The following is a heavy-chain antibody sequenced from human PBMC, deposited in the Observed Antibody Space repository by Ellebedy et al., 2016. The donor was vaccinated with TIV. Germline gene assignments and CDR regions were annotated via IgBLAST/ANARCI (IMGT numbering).Heavy chain of an antibody. CDR3: AREAVADDAFDI. V-gene: IGHV1-18*01. CDR1: GYTFTSYG. J-gene: IGHJ3*02. CDR2: ISAYNGNT. D-gene: IGHD6-19*01. Sequence: ASVKVSXXASGYTFTSYGISWVRQAPGQGLEWMGWISAYNGNTNYAQKLQGRVTMTTDTSTSTAYMELRSLRSDDTAVYYCAREAVADDAFDIWGQGTMVTVSS.